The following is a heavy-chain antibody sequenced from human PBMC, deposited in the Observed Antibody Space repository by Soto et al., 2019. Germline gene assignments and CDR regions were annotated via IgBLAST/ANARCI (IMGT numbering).Heavy chain of an antibody. Sequence: GXSGKVSFKASGYTFTSYGIHWGRQAPVQRLEWMGWINAANGDTKYSPKFQGRVTITRDTSASTAYMELSSLRSEDTAVYYCVRRNVSATGIDWFDPWGQGTLVTVYS. CDR3: VRRNVSATGIDWFDP. J-gene: IGHJ5*02. CDR1: GYTFTSYG. V-gene: IGHV1-3*01. CDR2: INAANGDT. D-gene: IGHD6-13*01.